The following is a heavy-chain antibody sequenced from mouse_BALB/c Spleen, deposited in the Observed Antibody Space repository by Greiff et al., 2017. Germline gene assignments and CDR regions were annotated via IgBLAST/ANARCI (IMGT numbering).Heavy chain of an antibody. D-gene: IGHD2-14*01. J-gene: IGHJ4*01. Sequence: QVQLKESGAELVRPGASVTLSCKASGYTFTDYEMHWVKQTPVHGLEWIGAIDPETGGTAYNQKFKGKATLTADKSSSTAYMELRSLTSEDSAVYYCTDRYDDEGYYYAMDYWGQGTSVTVSS. CDR3: TDRYDDEGYYYAMDY. CDR2: IDPETGGT. V-gene: IGHV1-15*01. CDR1: GYTFTDYE.